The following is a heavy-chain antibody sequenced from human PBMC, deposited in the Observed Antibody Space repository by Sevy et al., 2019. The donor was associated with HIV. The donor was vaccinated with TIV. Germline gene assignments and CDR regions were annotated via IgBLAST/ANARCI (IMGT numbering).Heavy chain of an antibody. CDR1: GYLFISFV. V-gene: IGHV1-3*01. D-gene: IGHD6-13*01. J-gene: IGHJ4*02. CDR3: TREAKQQLSQYFFDF. CDR2: INVGNGNT. Sequence: ASVKVSCKASGYLFISFVMHWVRQAPGQGLEWVGWINVGNGNTKYSQKFQDRVTITRDASTSTTYMELTSLTSEDTVIYYCTREAKQQLSQYFFDFWGQRTLVTVSS.